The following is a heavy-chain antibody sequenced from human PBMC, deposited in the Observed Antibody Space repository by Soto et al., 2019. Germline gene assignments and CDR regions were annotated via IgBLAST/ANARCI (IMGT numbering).Heavy chain of an antibody. D-gene: IGHD3-3*01. V-gene: IGHV3-33*01. CDR3: ARGFLGYDFWSGYYSY. J-gene: IGHJ4*02. Sequence: PGWSLRLSFASSGFTFSSYGMHWVRQAPGKGLEWVAVIWYDGSNKYYADSVKGRFTISRDNSKNTLYLQMNSLRAEDTAVYYCARGFLGYDFWSGYYSYWGQGTLVTVSS. CDR1: GFTFSSYG. CDR2: IWYDGSNK.